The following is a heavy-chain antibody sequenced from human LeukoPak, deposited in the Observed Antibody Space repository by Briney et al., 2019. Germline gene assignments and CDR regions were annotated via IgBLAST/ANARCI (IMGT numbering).Heavy chain of an antibody. J-gene: IGHJ5*02. V-gene: IGHV4-4*07. CDR1: GDSIGSHY. Sequence: SETLSLTCTVAGDSIGSHYWGWPRHSAGRGLEWGGRIYLGGRTYYNPSHKSRLNISVDTSKNQFSLKLDSVTAADTAVYYCARDWDKLRSFDWFNWFDPWGQGTLVTVSS. CDR3: ARDWDKLRSFDWFNWFDP. D-gene: IGHD3-9*01. CDR2: IYLGGRT.